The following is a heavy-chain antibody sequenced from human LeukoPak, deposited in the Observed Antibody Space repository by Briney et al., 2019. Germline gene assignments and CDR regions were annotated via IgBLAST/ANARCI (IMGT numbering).Heavy chain of an antibody. CDR2: INHSGST. J-gene: IGHJ4*02. Sequence: PSETLSLTCAVYGGSFSGYYWSWIRQPPGKGLEWIGEINHSGSTNYNPSLKSRVTISVDTSKNQFSLKLSSVTAADTAVYYCARGDNPTFDYWGQGTLVTVSS. CDR1: GGSFSGYY. D-gene: IGHD3-9*01. V-gene: IGHV4-34*01. CDR3: ARGDNPTFDY.